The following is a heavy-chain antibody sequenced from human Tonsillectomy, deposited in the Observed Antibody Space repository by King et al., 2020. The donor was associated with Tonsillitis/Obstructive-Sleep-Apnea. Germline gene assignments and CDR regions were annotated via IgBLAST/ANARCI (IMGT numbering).Heavy chain of an antibody. CDR3: AHRRHSSGLDY. V-gene: IGHV2-5*02. CDR1: GFSLNTSGVG. Sequence: TLKESGPTLVKPTQTLTLTCTFSGFSLNTSGVGVDWIRQPPGKALEWLAVIYWDDDKRYSPSLKSRLTITKDTSKNQVVLTMTNMDPVDTATYHCAHRRHSSGLDYWGQGTLVTVSS. D-gene: IGHD6-19*01. J-gene: IGHJ4*02. CDR2: IYWDDDK.